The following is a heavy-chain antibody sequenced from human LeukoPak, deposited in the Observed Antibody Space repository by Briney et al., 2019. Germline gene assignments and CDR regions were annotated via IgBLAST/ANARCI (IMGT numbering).Heavy chain of an antibody. CDR1: GFTFDDYA. J-gene: IGHJ6*02. CDR3: AKDIRAGYCSSTSWYDYYDYYGMDV. Sequence: GGSLRLSCAASGFTFDDYAMHWVRHAPGKGLEWVSGISWNSGSIGYADSVKGRFTISRDNAKNSLYLQMNSLRADDTALYYCAKDIRAGYCSSTSWYDYYDYYGMDVWGQGTTVTVSS. D-gene: IGHD2-2*01. CDR2: ISWNSGSI. V-gene: IGHV3-9*01.